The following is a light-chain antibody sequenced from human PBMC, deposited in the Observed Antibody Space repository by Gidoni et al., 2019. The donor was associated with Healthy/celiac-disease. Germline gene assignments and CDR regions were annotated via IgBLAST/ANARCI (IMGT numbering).Light chain of an antibody. CDR1: QGIRHD. V-gene: IGKV1-17*01. CDR2: GAS. Sequence: DLHITQSPSSLSASVGDRVTITCRASQGIRHDLGWYQQKPGKAPKRLIYGASSLQSGVPSRFSGRGSGTEFTLTISRRQPEDCATYYCLQHNSYPRSFXXXTKLEIK. CDR3: LQHNSYPRS. J-gene: IGKJ2*03.